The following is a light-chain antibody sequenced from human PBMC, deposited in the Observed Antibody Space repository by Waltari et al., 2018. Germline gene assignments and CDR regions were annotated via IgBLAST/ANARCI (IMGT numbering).Light chain of an antibody. CDR3: STYTANTRF. Sequence: QSALTQPPSVSGSPGQSVTISCSGTCSDVGCENRVSWYQQPPGTAPNLIIDDVRNRPAGVSDRFSGSRSGNTVSLTMSGLQAEDDADYYCSTYTANTRFFGGGTKLTGL. CDR2: DVR. CDR1: CSDVGCENR. V-gene: IGLV2-18*02. J-gene: IGLJ2*01.